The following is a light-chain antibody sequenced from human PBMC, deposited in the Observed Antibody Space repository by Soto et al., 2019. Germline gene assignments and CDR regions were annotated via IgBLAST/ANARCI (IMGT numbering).Light chain of an antibody. J-gene: IGKJ1*01. CDR1: QSVSSSY. CDR2: GAS. Sequence: EIVLTPSAGTLSLSPGERATLSCRASQSVSSSYLAWYQQKPGQAPRLLIYGASSRATGIPDRFSGSGSGTDFTLTISRLEPEDFAVYYCQQYGSSRSTFGQGTKVDIK. V-gene: IGKV3-20*01. CDR3: QQYGSSRST.